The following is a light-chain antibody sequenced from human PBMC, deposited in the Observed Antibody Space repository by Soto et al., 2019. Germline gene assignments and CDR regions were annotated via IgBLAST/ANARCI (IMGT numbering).Light chain of an antibody. V-gene: IGKV3-20*01. CDR2: GGS. CDR1: QNIRGNE. Sequence: EVVLTQSPGALSLTAGEGVTLSCRASQNIRGNELAWYRQKRGQAPRLLIYGGSSRAEGIPDRFSGRGTGTNFTLTISRLEPVDSAVHYCQDYGTSHPWTFGQGTKLEIK. J-gene: IGKJ1*01. CDR3: QDYGTSHPWT.